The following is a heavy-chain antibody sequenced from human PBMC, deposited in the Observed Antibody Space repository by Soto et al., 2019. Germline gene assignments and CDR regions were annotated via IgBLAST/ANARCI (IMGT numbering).Heavy chain of an antibody. Sequence: GGSLRLSCAASGFTFSSYAMSWVRQAPGKGLEWVSAISGSGGSTYYADSVKGRFTISRDNSKNTLYLQMNSLRAEDTAVYYCAKVGCSSTSRYNPDHYYYGMEVWGQGTTVTAP. V-gene: IGHV3-23*01. CDR1: GFTFSSYA. D-gene: IGHD2-2*02. J-gene: IGHJ6*02. CDR2: ISGSGGST. CDR3: AKVGCSSTSRYNPDHYYYGMEV.